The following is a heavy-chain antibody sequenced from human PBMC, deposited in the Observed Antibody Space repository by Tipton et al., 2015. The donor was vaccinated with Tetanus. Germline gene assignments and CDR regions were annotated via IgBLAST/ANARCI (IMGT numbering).Heavy chain of an antibody. J-gene: IGHJ4*02. CDR1: GGSMSTYY. V-gene: IGHV4-59*01. Sequence: GLVKPSQTLSLNCTVSGGSMSTYYWSWIRQPPGKGLEWIGYVYYTGSTDYNPSLKSRVTISVDTSKSQFSLRLTSVTAADTAVYYCARSKLLWFGESLSGFDSWGQGSLVIVSS. CDR2: VYYTGST. CDR3: ARSKLLWFGESLSGFDS. D-gene: IGHD3-10*01.